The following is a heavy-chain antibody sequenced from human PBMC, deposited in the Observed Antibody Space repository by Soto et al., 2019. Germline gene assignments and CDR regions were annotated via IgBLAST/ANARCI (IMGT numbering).Heavy chain of an antibody. D-gene: IGHD3-22*01. Sequence: QLQESGPGLVKPSQTLSLTCSVSGGSINNNDYYWSWIRQTPGKGLEWIGYVYYSGSSDYIPSLMSRLSMSIDKSKNQFHLKLNSVTAADTATYFCARMSYFYDKWYFDIWGRGTLVTVSS. V-gene: IGHV4-30-4*01. CDR1: GGSINNNDYY. CDR3: ARMSYFYDKWYFDI. CDR2: VYYSGSS. J-gene: IGHJ2*01.